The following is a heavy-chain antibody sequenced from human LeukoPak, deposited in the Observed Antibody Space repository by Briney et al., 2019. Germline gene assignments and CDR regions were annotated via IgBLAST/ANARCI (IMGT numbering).Heavy chain of an antibody. V-gene: IGHV4-39*07. D-gene: IGHD1-7*01. J-gene: IGHJ4*02. CDR1: GGSISSSSYY. CDR3: ARDILELHFIEPPRSKFDY. Sequence: KPSETLSLTCTVSGGSISSSSYYWGWIRQPPGKGLEWIGSIYYSGSTYYNPSLKSRVTISVDTSKNQFSLKLSSVTAADTAVYYCARDILELHFIEPPRSKFDYWGQGTLVTVSS. CDR2: IYYSGST.